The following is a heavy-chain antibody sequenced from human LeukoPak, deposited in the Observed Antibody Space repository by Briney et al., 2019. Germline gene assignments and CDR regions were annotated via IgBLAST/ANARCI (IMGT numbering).Heavy chain of an antibody. Sequence: PGGSLRLSCAASGFTFSSYGMHWDRQAPGKGLEWVAVISYDGTNKYYADSVKGRFTISRDNSKNTLYLQMNSLRAEDTAVYYCAKADSYGSGSYYLLDYWGQGTLVTVSS. J-gene: IGHJ4*02. CDR2: ISYDGTNK. V-gene: IGHV3-30*18. CDR3: AKADSYGSGSYYLLDY. CDR1: GFTFSSYG. D-gene: IGHD3-10*01.